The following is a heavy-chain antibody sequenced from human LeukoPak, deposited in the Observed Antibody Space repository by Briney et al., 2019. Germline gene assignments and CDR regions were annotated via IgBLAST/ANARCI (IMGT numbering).Heavy chain of an antibody. Sequence: GSSVKVSCKASGGTFSSYAFCWVRQAPGQGLEWMGGIIPIFGTANYAQKFQGRVTITTDESTSTAYMELSSLRSEDTAVYYCARGGYYDSSGYFDYWGQGTLVTVSS. D-gene: IGHD3-22*01. CDR2: IIPIFGTA. J-gene: IGHJ4*02. V-gene: IGHV1-69*05. CDR3: ARGGYYDSSGYFDY. CDR1: GGTFSSYA.